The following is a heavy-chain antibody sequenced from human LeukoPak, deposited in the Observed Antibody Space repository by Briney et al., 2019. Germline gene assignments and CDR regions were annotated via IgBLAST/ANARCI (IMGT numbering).Heavy chain of an antibody. J-gene: IGHJ4*02. D-gene: IGHD3-3*01. CDR1: GGTFSSYA. CDR2: ISAYNGNT. CDR3: ARGSYDFWSGYYGPIYYFDY. V-gene: IGHV1-18*01. Sequence: ASVKVSCKASGGTFSSYASSWVRQAPGQGLEWMGWISAYNGNTNYAQKLQGRVTMTTDTSTSTAYMELRSLRSDDTAVYYCARGSYDFWSGYYGPIYYFDYWGQGTLVTVSS.